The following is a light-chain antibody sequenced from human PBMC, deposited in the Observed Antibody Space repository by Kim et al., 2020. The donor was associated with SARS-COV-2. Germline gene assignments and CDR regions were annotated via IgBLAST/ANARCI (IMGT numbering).Light chain of an antibody. Sequence: SVSTGDRATLFCPTSMSGVTYFAWYQQQPRQSPSHLVSAGSTGASGTSGRCSGGAAVTDFTLTISSLQSEVFAVYYYQQYNNGPTFGGGTKVDIK. CDR3: QQYNNGPT. CDR1: MSGVTY. J-gene: IGKJ4*01. CDR2: AGS. V-gene: IGKV3D-15*01.